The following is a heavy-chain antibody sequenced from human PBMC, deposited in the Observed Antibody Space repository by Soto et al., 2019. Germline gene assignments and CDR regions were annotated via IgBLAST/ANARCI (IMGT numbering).Heavy chain of an antibody. J-gene: IGHJ5*02. CDR1: GGTFSSYA. D-gene: IGHD3-22*01. CDR3: ARDRAPYYYDSSGYYYKGWFDP. V-gene: IGHV1-69*01. Sequence: QVQLVQSGAEVKKPGSSVKVSCKASGGTFSSYAISWVRQAPGQGLEWMGGIIPIFGTANYAQKFQGRVTITADEPTSTAYMELSSLRSEDTAVYYCARDRAPYYYDSSGYYYKGWFDPWGQGTLVTVSS. CDR2: IIPIFGTA.